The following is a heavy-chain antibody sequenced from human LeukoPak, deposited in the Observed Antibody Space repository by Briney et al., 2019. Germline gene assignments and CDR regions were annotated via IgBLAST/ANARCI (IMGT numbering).Heavy chain of an antibody. V-gene: IGHV3-7*01. J-gene: IGHJ4*02. CDR1: GFTLTNHG. Sequence: GGSLRLSCAVSGFTLTNHGVSWVRQAPGKGLEWVASIKHDGSEKYYVDSVRGRFTISRDNTMNSLYLQMSSLRAEDTAVYYCATDRGWRTSGYYLYYFEYWGQGTQVTYSS. CDR2: IKHDGSEK. D-gene: IGHD3-3*01. CDR3: ATDRGWRTSGYYLYYFEY.